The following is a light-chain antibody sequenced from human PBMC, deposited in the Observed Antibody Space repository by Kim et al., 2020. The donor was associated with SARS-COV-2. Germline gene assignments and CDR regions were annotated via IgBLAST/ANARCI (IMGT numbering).Light chain of an antibody. Sequence: LSASVGDRVTITCRASQSINKWLACYQQKPGTAPKHLIYDASTLESGVPSRFSGIGSETEFTLTISSLQPDDLATYYCQQYHAYWTFGQGTKVEIK. CDR1: QSINKW. J-gene: IGKJ1*01. CDR3: QQYHAYWT. CDR2: DAS. V-gene: IGKV1-5*01.